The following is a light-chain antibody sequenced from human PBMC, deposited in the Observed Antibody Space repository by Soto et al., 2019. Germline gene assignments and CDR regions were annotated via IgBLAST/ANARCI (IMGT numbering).Light chain of an antibody. J-gene: IGKJ5*01. CDR3: QKNYSSPSIT. CDR2: AAS. CDR1: QSISSY. V-gene: IGKV1-39*01. Sequence: DIQMTQSPSSLSASVGDRVTITCRASQSISSYLNWYQQKPGKAPKLLIYAASNLQSGVPLRFSGSGSGTEFTLTISSLQPEDFATYYCQKNYSSPSITFGQGTRLEIK.